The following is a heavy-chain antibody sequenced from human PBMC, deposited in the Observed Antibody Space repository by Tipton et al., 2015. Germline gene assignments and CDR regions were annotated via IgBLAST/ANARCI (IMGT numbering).Heavy chain of an antibody. D-gene: IGHD2-15*01. V-gene: IGHV4-61*05. J-gene: IGHJ5*02. CDR1: GGSLSRNPYY. Sequence: TLSLTCTVSGGSLSRNPYYWGWIRQPPGKGLEWFGHIYYSGSTNYNPSLKSRVTMSVDTSKNQFSLKLTSVTAADTAVYYCARGGNNWFDPWGQGTLVTVSS. CDR2: IYYSGST. CDR3: ARGGNNWFDP.